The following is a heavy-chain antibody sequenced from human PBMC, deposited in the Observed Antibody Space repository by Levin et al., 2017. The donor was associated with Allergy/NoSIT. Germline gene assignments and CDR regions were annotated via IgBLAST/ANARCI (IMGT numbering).Heavy chain of an antibody. CDR2: IYSGGST. D-gene: IGHD1-26*01. Sequence: GGSLRLSCAASGFTVSDNYMSWVRQAPGKGLEWVSLIYSGGSTYYADSVKGRFTISRDNSKNTLYLQMNSLRVEDTAVYYCANFRGNYYYGMDVWGQGTTVTVSS. CDR1: GFTVSDNY. CDR3: ANFRGNYYYGMDV. V-gene: IGHV3-53*01. J-gene: IGHJ6*02.